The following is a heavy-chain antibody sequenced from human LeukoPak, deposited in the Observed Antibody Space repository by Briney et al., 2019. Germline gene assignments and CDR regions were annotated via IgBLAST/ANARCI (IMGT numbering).Heavy chain of an antibody. CDR1: GYSISSAYY. D-gene: IGHD3-22*01. J-gene: IGHJ4*02. CDR2: IYHSGRT. CDR3: TRPYYYDSSGYPDY. V-gene: IGHV4-38-2*02. Sequence: SETLSLTCTVSGYSISSAYYWGWIRQPPGKGLEWIGNIYHSGRTYYNPSLKSRVTISVDTSKNQFSPKLSSVTAADTAVYYCTRPYYYDSSGYPDYWGQGTLVTVSS.